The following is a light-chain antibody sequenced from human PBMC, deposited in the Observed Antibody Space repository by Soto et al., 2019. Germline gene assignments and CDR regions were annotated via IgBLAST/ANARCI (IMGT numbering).Light chain of an antibody. Sequence: QSALTQPASVSGSPGQSITISCTGTSSDVGNYNYVSRYQQHPGKAPKLMICEVNKRPSGVSNRFSGSKSGDTASLTISGLQAEDEADYYCSSYTSSSTLYVFGTGTKVTVL. CDR2: EVN. V-gene: IGLV2-14*01. CDR3: SSYTSSSTLYV. J-gene: IGLJ1*01. CDR1: SSDVGNYNY.